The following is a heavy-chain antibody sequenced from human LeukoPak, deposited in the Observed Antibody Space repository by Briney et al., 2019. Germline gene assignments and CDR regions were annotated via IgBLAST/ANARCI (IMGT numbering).Heavy chain of an antibody. D-gene: IGHD4-17*01. V-gene: IGHV3-23*01. CDR3: AKRLRSDYYYYYMDV. Sequence: ETLSLTCTVSGGSISGYYWSWIRQPPGKGLEWVSAISGSGGSTYYADSVKGRFTISRDNSENTLYLQRNSLRAEDTAVYYCAKRLRSDYYYYYMDVWGKGTTVTISS. CDR2: ISGSGGST. J-gene: IGHJ6*03. CDR1: GGSISGYY.